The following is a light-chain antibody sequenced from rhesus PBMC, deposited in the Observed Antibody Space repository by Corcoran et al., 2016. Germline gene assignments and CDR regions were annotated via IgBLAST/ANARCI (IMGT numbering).Light chain of an antibody. J-gene: IGKJ1*01. V-gene: IGKV1-22*01. CDR3: QQYSSRPRT. CDR2: KGA. Sequence: DIQMTQSPSSLSASVGDTVTITCRASQGISSWLAWYQQKPGKAPKLLMYKGARLQSGVPSRFTVSGSGTDFTLTISSLQSEDFATYYCQQYSSRPRTFGQGTKVEIK. CDR1: QGISSW.